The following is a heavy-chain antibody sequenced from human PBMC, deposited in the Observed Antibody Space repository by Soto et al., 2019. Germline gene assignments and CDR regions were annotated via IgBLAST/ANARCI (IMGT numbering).Heavy chain of an antibody. CDR3: ARVGEYQVVYGYSHYGMDV. CDR2: INPNTGGT. V-gene: IGHV1-2*02. CDR1: GYTFTDYY. J-gene: IGHJ6*02. D-gene: IGHD2-2*02. Sequence: QVQLVQSGAEVKKPGASVKVSCKASGYTFTDYYMHWVRQAPGQGLEWMGWINPNTGGTNYAQNFQGTVTMTRDTSLSTAYMELSRLRSDDTAVYYCARVGEYQVVYGYSHYGMDVWGQGTTVTVSS.